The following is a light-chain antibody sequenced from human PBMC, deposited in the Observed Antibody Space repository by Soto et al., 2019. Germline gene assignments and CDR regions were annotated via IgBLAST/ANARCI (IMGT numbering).Light chain of an antibody. J-gene: IGKJ3*01. Sequence: DIQLTQSPSFLSASVGARVTITCRASQGISGYLAWYQQKPGKAPKLLIYGATTLRSGVPSRFSGTGSGTEFTLTISSLQPEDFATYYCQQLTSDPRGFTFGPGTKVDIK. V-gene: IGKV1-9*01. CDR2: GAT. CDR3: QQLTSDPRGFT. CDR1: QGISGY.